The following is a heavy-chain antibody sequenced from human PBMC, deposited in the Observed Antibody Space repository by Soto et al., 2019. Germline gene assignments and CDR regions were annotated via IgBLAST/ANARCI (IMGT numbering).Heavy chain of an antibody. CDR1: GYSVTSYW. CDR2: MYPGDSDT. D-gene: IGHD3-22*01. V-gene: IGHV5-51*01. Sequence: GEALKISCKGFGYSVTSYWIGWVRQMPGKGLEWMGIMYPGDSDTRYSPSFQGQVTISADKSISTAYLQWSSLKASDTAKKYNTCFFDSSGSPTHAFFLWGQLTL. J-gene: IGHJ3*01. CDR3: TCFFDSSGSPTHAFFL.